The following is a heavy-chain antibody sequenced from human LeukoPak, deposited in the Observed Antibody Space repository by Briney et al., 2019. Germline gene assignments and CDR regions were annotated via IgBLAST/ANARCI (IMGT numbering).Heavy chain of an antibody. J-gene: IGHJ6*03. D-gene: IGHD1-1*01. CDR3: AKDRGLEPTGDMDV. V-gene: IGHV3-23*01. CDR1: GFTFSSYA. CDR2: ISGSGGST. Sequence: TGGSLRLSCAASGFTFSSYAMSWVRQAPGKGLEWISVISGSGGSTYYADSVKGRFTISRDNSKNTLYLQMNSLRAEDTAVYYCAKDRGLEPTGDMDVWGKGTTVTVSS.